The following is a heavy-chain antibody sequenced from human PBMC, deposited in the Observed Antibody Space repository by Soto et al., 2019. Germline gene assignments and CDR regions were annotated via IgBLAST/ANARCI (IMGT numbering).Heavy chain of an antibody. CDR3: ARDRLLGDLGGDRGHY. CDR1: GYTFTGYY. V-gene: IGHV1-2*02. Sequence: QVQLVQSGAEVKKPGASVKVSCKASGYTFTGYYMHWVRQAPGQGLEWMGWINPKNGGTNYAQEFHGRVTMTRDTSISTAYMELSRLRSDDTAVYYCARDRLLGDLGGDRGHYWGQGTLVTVSS. J-gene: IGHJ4*02. CDR2: INPKNGGT. D-gene: IGHD2-21*02.